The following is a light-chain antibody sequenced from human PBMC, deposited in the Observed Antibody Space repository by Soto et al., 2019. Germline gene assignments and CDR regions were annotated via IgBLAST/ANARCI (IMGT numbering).Light chain of an antibody. V-gene: IGKV3-20*01. CDR1: QSVSSSY. J-gene: IGKJ2*01. CDR3: QQYGAQPYY. CDR2: GTS. Sequence: EVVLTQSPGMLSLSPGERATLSCRASQSVSSSYLGWYQQRPGQAPRLLMYGTSRRATGITDRFSGSGSGTDFTLTISRLEPEDFAVYYCQQYGAQPYYFGQGTKLEIK.